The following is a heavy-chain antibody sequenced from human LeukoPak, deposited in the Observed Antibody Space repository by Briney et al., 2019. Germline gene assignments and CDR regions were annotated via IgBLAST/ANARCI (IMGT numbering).Heavy chain of an antibody. D-gene: IGHD5-18*01. Sequence: LVASVKVSCKASGYTFTGYYIHWVRQAPGQGLEWMGWINPNSGGTNYAQRFQGRVTMTRDTSISTAYIELSRLTSDDTAVYYCARDFPIQIWTRTPWFDPWGQGTLVTVSS. CDR3: ARDFPIQIWTRTPWFDP. J-gene: IGHJ5*02. V-gene: IGHV1-2*02. CDR2: INPNSGGT. CDR1: GYTFTGYY.